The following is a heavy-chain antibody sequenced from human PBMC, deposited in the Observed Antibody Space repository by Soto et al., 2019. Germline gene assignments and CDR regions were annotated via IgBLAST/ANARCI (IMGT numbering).Heavy chain of an antibody. CDR3: ASERSAQYFDY. Sequence: GASVKVSCKASGGTFSGHGIAWVRQVPRQGLEWMGGIMPTFGSATYAPKFQGRVTISADKSTSTAYMELSSLRSEDTAVYFCASERSAQYFDYWGQGTLVTVSS. V-gene: IGHV1-69*06. J-gene: IGHJ4*02. CDR1: GGTFSGHG. CDR2: IMPTFGSA. D-gene: IGHD1-26*01.